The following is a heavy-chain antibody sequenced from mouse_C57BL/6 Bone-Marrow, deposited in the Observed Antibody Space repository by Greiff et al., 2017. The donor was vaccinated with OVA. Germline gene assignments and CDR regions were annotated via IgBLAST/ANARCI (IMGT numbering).Heavy chain of an antibody. D-gene: IGHD1-1*01. CDR3: ARGGDYYGSSGGC. CDR2: INPYNGGT. V-gene: IGHV1-19*01. Sequence: EVQLQQSGPVLVKPGASVKMSCKASGYTFTDYYMNWVKQSHGKSLEWIGVINPYNGGTSYNKKFKGKATLTVDTFSSTAYMELNSLTSEDSAVYYCARGGDYYGSSGGCWGQGTTLTVSS. J-gene: IGHJ2*01. CDR1: GYTFTDYY.